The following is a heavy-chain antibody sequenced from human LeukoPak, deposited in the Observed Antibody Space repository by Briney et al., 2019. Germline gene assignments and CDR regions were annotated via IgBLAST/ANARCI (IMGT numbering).Heavy chain of an antibody. J-gene: IGHJ4*02. V-gene: IGHV3-30*18. D-gene: IGHD3-3*01. CDR3: AKEAYDFWSGYPDY. CDR1: GFTFSSYG. Sequence: GGSLRLSCAASGFTFSSYGMHWVRQAPGKGLEWVAVISYDGSNKYYADSVKGRFTISRDNSKNTLYLQMNSLRAEDTAVYYCAKEAYDFWSGYPDYWGQGTLVTVSS. CDR2: ISYDGSNK.